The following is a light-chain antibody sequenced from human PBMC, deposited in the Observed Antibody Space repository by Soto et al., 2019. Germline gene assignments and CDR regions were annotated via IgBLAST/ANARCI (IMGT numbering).Light chain of an antibody. Sequence: QSALTQPPSASGSPGQSVTIPCTGTSSDVGGYNYVSWYQQHPGKAPKLMIYEVSKRPSGVPDRFSGSKSGNTASLTVSGLQAEDFSDYYCRTYGESVYFDVFGTG. CDR2: EVS. CDR3: RTYGESVYFDV. CDR1: SSDVGGYNY. V-gene: IGLV2-8*01. J-gene: IGLJ1*01.